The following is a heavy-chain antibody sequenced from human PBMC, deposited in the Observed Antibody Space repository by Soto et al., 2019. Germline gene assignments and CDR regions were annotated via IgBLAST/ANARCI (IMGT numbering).Heavy chain of an antibody. J-gene: IGHJ6*02. CDR1: GYTFTSYY. CDR2: INPSGGST. V-gene: IGHV1-46*01. CDR3: ARDLMDTAMVTEGYRPHYYSYGMDV. Sequence: ASVKVSCKASGYTFTSYYMHWVRQAPGQGLEWMGIINPSGGSTSYAQKFQGRVTMTRDTSTSTVYMELSSLRSEDTAVYYCARDLMDTAMVTEGYRPHYYSYGMDVWGQGTTVTVSS. D-gene: IGHD5-18*01.